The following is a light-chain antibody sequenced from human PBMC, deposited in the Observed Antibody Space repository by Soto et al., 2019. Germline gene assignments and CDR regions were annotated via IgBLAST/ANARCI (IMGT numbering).Light chain of an antibody. CDR2: GDN. Sequence: QSVLTQPPSASGTPGQRVTISCSCSSSNIGSNPVNWYQQLPGTAPKLLIFGDNQRPSGVPDRFSGSKSGTSASLAISGLQSEDEADYYCAPWDDNLNGVVFGGGTKLTVL. V-gene: IGLV1-44*01. CDR3: APWDDNLNGVV. CDR1: SSNIGSNP. J-gene: IGLJ2*01.